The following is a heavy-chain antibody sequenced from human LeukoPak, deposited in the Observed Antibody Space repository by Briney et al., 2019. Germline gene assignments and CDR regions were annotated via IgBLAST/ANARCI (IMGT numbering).Heavy chain of an antibody. CDR3: AKDKTNKYYYDSSGSDAFDI. J-gene: IGHJ3*02. V-gene: IGHV3-30*18. CDR1: GFTFSSYG. D-gene: IGHD3-22*01. Sequence: GGSLRLSCAASGFTFSSYGMHWVRQAPGKGLEWVAVISYDGSNKYYADSVKGRFTISRDNSKNTLYLQMNSLRAEDTAVYYCAKDKTNKYYYDSSGSDAFDIWGQGTKVTVSS. CDR2: ISYDGSNK.